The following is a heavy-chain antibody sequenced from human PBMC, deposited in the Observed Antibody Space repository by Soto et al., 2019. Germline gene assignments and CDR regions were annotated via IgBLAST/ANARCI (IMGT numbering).Heavy chain of an antibody. Sequence: PGGSLRLSCAASGFTFSSYEMNWVRQAPGKGLEWVSYISSSGSTIYYADSVKGRFTISRDNAKNSLYLQMNSLRAEDTAVYYCARDFPSYYDFWSGSPSYGMDVWGQGNTVTVAS. D-gene: IGHD3-3*01. CDR2: ISSSGSTI. CDR1: GFTFSSYE. J-gene: IGHJ6*02. CDR3: ARDFPSYYDFWSGSPSYGMDV. V-gene: IGHV3-48*03.